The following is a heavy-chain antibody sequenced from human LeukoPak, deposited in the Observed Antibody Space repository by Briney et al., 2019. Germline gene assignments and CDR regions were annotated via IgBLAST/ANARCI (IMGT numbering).Heavy chain of an antibody. Sequence: SETLSLTCTVSGGSISSYYWSWIRQPPGKGLEWLGYIYYSGSTNYNPSLKSRVTISVDTSKNQFSLKLSSVTAADTAVYYCARDAWGSGFDYWGQGTLVTVSS. V-gene: IGHV4-59*01. CDR1: GGSISSYY. J-gene: IGHJ4*02. D-gene: IGHD7-27*01. CDR2: IYYSGST. CDR3: ARDAWGSGFDY.